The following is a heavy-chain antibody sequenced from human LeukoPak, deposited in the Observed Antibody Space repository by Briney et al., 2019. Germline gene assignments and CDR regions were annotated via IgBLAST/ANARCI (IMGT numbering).Heavy chain of an antibody. CDR2: INAGNGNT. Sequence: ASVKVSCKASGYTFTSYAMHWVRQAPGQRLEWMGWINAGNGNTKYSQKFQGRVTITRDTSASTAYMELSSLRSEDTAVYYCARQPGVVPAAPDDYWGQGTLVTVSS. V-gene: IGHV1-3*01. D-gene: IGHD2-2*01. CDR1: GYTFTSYA. J-gene: IGHJ4*02. CDR3: ARQPGVVPAAPDDY.